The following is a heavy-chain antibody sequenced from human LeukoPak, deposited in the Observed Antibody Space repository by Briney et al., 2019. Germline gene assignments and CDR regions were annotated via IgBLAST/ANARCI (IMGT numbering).Heavy chain of an antibody. CDR2: ISSSRTTI. CDR3: ARVDWELLDGDFDY. Sequence: GGSLRLSCAASGFTSSSYSMTWVRQAPGKGLEWVAYISSSRTTIYYAESVKGRFTVSRDHAKNSLHLQMNSLRGEDTAVYYCARVDWELLDGDFDYWGQGTLVTVSA. V-gene: IGHV3-48*04. D-gene: IGHD1-26*01. CDR1: GFTSSSYS. J-gene: IGHJ4*02.